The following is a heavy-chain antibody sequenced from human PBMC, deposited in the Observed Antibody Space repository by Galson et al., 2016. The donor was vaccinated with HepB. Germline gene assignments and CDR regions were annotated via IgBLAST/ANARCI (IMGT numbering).Heavy chain of an antibody. CDR3: TNDRGSYYYGSGALGD. Sequence: SLRLSCAASGVTFSTYSMNWVRQAPGKGLEWVSYISHSSATIHYAASVKGRFTISRDNAKNSLYLQMNSLRDDDAAVYYCTNDRGSYYYGSGALGDWGQGTLVTVSS. CDR1: GVTFSTYS. J-gene: IGHJ4*02. D-gene: IGHD3-10*01. CDR2: ISHSSATI. V-gene: IGHV3-48*02.